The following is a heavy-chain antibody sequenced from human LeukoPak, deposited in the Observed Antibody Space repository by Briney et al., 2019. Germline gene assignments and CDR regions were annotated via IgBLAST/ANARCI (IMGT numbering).Heavy chain of an antibody. V-gene: IGHV3-23*01. J-gene: IGHJ5*02. D-gene: IGHD2-15*01. CDR1: GFTFSSYA. CDR3: AKGPNLCSGGSCYSVGFDP. CDR2: ISGSGGST. Sequence: QAGGSLRLSCAASGFTFSSYAMSWVRQAPGKGLEWVSAISGSGGSTYYADSVKGRFTISRDNSKNTLYLQMNSLRAEDTAVYYCAKGPNLCSGGSCYSVGFDPWGQGTLVTVSS.